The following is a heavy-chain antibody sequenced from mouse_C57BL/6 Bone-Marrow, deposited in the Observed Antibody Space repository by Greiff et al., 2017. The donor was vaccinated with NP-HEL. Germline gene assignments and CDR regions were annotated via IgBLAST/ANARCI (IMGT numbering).Heavy chain of an antibody. Sequence: EVKVVESGGGLVKPGGSLKLSCAASGFTFSDYGMHWVRQAPEQGLEWVAYISSGSSTIYYADTVKGRFTISRDNARNTLFLQMTSLRSEDTAMYYCARQLLLGYFDVWGTGTTVTVSS. CDR2: ISSGSSTI. V-gene: IGHV5-17*01. D-gene: IGHD1-1*01. CDR3: ARQLLLGYFDV. CDR1: GFTFSDYG. J-gene: IGHJ1*03.